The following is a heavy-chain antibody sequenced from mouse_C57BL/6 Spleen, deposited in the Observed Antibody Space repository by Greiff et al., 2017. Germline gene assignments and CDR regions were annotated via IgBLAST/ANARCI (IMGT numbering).Heavy chain of an antibody. V-gene: IGHV1-85*01. CDR1: GYTFTSYD. CDR2: IYPRDGST. CDR3: ARYYYGSSYAWFAY. J-gene: IGHJ3*01. Sequence: QVQLQQSGPELVKPGASVKLSCKASGYTFTSYDINWVKQRPGQGLEWIGWIYPRDGSTKYTEKFKGKDTLTVDTSSSPGYMELHSLTSEDSAVYFCARYYYGSSYAWFAYWGQGTLVTVSA. D-gene: IGHD1-1*01.